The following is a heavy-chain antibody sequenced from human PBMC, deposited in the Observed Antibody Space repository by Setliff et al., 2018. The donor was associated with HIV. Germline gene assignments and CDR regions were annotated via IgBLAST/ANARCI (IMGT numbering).Heavy chain of an antibody. CDR3: AKDWKVWFGELSQDYYYGMDV. Sequence: GGSLRLSCGASGFTFSGSPMHWVRQASGKGLEWVGRIKTEAEGYATAYAASLEGRFTISRDDSKNTAYLQMNSLRAEDTAVYYCAKDWKVWFGELSQDYYYGMDVWGQGTTVTVSS. CDR2: IKTEAEGYAT. CDR1: GFTFSGSP. J-gene: IGHJ6*02. V-gene: IGHV3-73*01. D-gene: IGHD3-10*01.